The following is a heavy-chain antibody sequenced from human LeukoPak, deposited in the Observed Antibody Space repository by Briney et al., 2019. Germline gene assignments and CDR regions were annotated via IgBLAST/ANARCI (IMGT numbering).Heavy chain of an antibody. CDR3: ARPLYSRTAYYHYGVDV. D-gene: IGHD2-15*01. J-gene: IGHJ6*02. V-gene: IGHV5-51*01. CDR1: GYNFANYW. CDR2: IYSGDSDT. Sequence: GESLKISCKGSGYNFANYWIAWVRQMPGQGLEWMGVIYSGDSDTRYSPSFQGQVTISADKSISTAYLQWSSLKASDTAMYYCARPLYSRTAYYHYGVDVWGQGTTVTVSS.